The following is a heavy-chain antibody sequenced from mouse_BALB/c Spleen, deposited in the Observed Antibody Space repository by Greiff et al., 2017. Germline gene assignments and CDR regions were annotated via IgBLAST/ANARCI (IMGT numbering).Heavy chain of an antibody. CDR1: GFTFSSFG. J-gene: IGHJ4*01. CDR2: ISSGSSTI. Sequence: EVKLQESGGGLVQPGGSRKLSCAASGFTFSSFGMHWVRQAPEKGLEWVAYISSGSSTIYYADTVKGRFTISRDNPKNTLFLQMTSLRSEDTAMYYCARSRWLGAMDYWGQGTSVTVSS. V-gene: IGHV5-17*02. CDR3: ARSRWLGAMDY. D-gene: IGHD2-3*01.